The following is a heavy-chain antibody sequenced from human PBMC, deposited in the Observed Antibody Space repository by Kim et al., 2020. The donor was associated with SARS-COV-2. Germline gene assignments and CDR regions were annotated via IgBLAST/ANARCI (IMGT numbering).Heavy chain of an antibody. V-gene: IGHV3-72*01. CDR2: TRNKANSYTT. Sequence: GGSLRLSCAASGFTFSDHYMDWVRQAPGKGLEWVGRTRNKANSYTTEYAASVKGRFTISRDDSKNSLYLQMNSLKTEDTAVYYCASSFWGVIIGYFQHWGQGTLVTVSS. J-gene: IGHJ1*01. CDR3: ASSFWGVIIGYFQH. D-gene: IGHD3-10*01. CDR1: GFTFSDHY.